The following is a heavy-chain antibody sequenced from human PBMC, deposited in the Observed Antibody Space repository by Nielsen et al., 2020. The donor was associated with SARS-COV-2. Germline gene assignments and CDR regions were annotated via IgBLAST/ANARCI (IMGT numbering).Heavy chain of an antibody. D-gene: IGHD3-10*01. CDR3: ARRMGSGSYQAYGLDV. V-gene: IGHV3-66*03. CDR2: IYSFGTT. CDR1: GFTVSSNY. Sequence: GESLKISCAASGFTVSSNYMSWVRQAPGKGLEWVSVIYSFGTTYYADSVKGRFTIARDNSKNTLYLQMNSLKTDDSAKYYCARRMGSGSYQAYGLDVWGLGTTVTVSS. J-gene: IGHJ6*02.